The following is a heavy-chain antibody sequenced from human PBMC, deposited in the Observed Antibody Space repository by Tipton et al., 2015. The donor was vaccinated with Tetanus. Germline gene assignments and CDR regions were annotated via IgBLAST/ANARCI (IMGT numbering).Heavy chain of an antibody. Sequence: GSLRLSCAASGFNFKTLGINWVRQAPGKGLEWISYISSSGTTMYYADSVKGRFTISRDNSKNTLYLQMNSLRAEDTAVYYCAKSLYGGTDYWGQGTLVTVSS. V-gene: IGHV3-48*01. J-gene: IGHJ4*02. CDR2: ISSSGTTM. CDR1: GFNFKTLG. CDR3: AKSLYGGTDY. D-gene: IGHD2-2*02.